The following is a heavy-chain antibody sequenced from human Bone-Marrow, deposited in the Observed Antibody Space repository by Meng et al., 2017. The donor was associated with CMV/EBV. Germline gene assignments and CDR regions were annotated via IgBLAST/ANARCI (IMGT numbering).Heavy chain of an antibody. D-gene: IGHD6-13*01. CDR3: AREDVGYSSSWGYGMAV. Sequence: ASVKVSCKASGYTFTSYYMHWVRQAPGQGLEWMGIINPSGGSTSYAQKFQGRVTMTRDTSTSTVYMELSSLRSEDTAVYYCAREDVGYSSSWGYGMAVWGPGNTVNVAS. V-gene: IGHV1-46*01. CDR1: GYTFTSYY. J-gene: IGHJ6*02. CDR2: INPSGGST.